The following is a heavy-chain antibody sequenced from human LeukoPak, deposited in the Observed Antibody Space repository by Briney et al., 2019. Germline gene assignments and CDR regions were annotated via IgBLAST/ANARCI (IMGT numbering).Heavy chain of an antibody. CDR3: ARGDGYNFFDY. J-gene: IGHJ4*02. D-gene: IGHD5-24*01. CDR1: GFSVTNNY. CDR2: FYVGGAT. Sequence: GGSLRLSCAVSGFSVTNNYMSWVRQAPGKGLAWVSVFYVGGATYYADSVKGRFTISRDNSENTLYLQMKSLRAEDTAVYYCARGDGYNFFDYWGQGTLVTVSS. V-gene: IGHV3-53*01.